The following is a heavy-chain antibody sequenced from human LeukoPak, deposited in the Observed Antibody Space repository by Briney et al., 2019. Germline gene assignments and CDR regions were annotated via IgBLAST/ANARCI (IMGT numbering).Heavy chain of an antibody. Sequence: PSETLSLTCAVYGGSFSGYYWSWIRQPPGKGLEWIGEINHSGSTNYNPSLKSRVTISVDTSKNQFSLKLSSVTAADTAVYCCARGSGSSLHVAFEIWGQGTMVTVSS. CDR1: GGSFSGYY. D-gene: IGHD3-10*01. CDR2: INHSGST. CDR3: ARGSGSSLHVAFEI. V-gene: IGHV4-34*01. J-gene: IGHJ3*02.